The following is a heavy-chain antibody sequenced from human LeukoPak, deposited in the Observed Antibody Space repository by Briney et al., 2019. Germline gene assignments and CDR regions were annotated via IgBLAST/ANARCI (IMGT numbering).Heavy chain of an antibody. V-gene: IGHV4-59*01. J-gene: IGHJ6*03. Sequence: SETLSLTCTVSGGSISSYYWSWIRQPPGKGLEWIGYIYYSGSTNYDPSLKSRVTISVDTSKNQFSLKLSSVTAADTAVYYCARGNSGYYGSGSYSCYMDVWGKGTTVTISS. CDR1: GGSISSYY. D-gene: IGHD3-10*01. CDR3: ARGNSGYYGSGSYSCYMDV. CDR2: IYYSGST.